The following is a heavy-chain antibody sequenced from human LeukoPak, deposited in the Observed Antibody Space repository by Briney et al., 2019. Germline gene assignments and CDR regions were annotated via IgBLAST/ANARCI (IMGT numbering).Heavy chain of an antibody. CDR3: AKDSPVDY. Sequence: PGGSLRLSCAASGFTFSRYSMNWVRQAPGKGLEWVSYISSGSSTIYYADSVKGRFTISRDNAKNPVYLQMNSLRAEDTAVYYCAKDSPVDYWGQGTLVTVSS. CDR1: GFTFSRYS. J-gene: IGHJ4*02. CDR2: ISSGSSTI. V-gene: IGHV3-48*01.